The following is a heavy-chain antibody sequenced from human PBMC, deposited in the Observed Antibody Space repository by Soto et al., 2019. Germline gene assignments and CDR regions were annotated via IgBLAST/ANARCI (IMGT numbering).Heavy chain of an antibody. J-gene: IGHJ4*02. Sequence: QVQLVESGGGVVQPGRSLRLSCAASGFTFSSYGMHWVRQAPGKGLEWVAVISYDGSNKYYADSVKGRFTISRDNSQNTLYLQMNSLRAEDTAVYYCTRSGHQNYFDYWGQGTLVTVSS. CDR1: GFTFSSYG. CDR2: ISYDGSNK. CDR3: TRSGHQNYFDY. D-gene: IGHD2-15*01. V-gene: IGHV3-30*03.